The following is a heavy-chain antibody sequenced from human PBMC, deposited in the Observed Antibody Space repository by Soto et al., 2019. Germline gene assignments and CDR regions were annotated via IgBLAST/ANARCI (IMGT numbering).Heavy chain of an antibody. V-gene: IGHV1-69*01. CDR1: GGTFSTYP. J-gene: IGHJ5*02. D-gene: IGHD6-19*01. CDR3: ARGASNSTGWYMWFDP. CDR2: IIPKFGTT. Sequence: QVQLVQSGAEVKKPGSSVKVSCKASGGTFSTYPINWVRQAPGQGLENMGGIIPKFGTTNYAQKFGCTVTIAADESTSTAYMELNNIRSEDTAVYYCARGASNSTGWYMWFDPWGQGALVTVSS.